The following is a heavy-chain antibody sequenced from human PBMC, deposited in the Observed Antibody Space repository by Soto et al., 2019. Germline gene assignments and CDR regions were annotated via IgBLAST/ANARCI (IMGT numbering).Heavy chain of an antibody. D-gene: IGHD5-18*01. V-gene: IGHV3-30-3*01. CDR2: ILYDGSKE. CDR3: ARLRGYSYGSDFVFDY. J-gene: IGHJ4*02. CDR1: GFTFSDYA. Sequence: AGGSLRLSCAASGFTFSDYAMHWVRQAPGKGLEWLAVILYDGSKEYYADSVKGRFTISRDNSNNMLHLQMSSLRPEDTAFYYCARLRGYSYGSDFVFDYWGQGTLVTVSS.